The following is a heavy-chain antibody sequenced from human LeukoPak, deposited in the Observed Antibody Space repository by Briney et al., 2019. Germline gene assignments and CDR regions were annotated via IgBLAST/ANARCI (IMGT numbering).Heavy chain of an antibody. V-gene: IGHV3-23*01. J-gene: IGHJ4*02. CDR3: AKDSSSRYSGGAFDI. CDR2: ISGSGGST. Sequence: GGSLRLSCAASGFTLSSYAMSWVRQAPGKGLEWVSAISGSGGSTYYADSVKGRFTISRDNSKNTLYLQMNSLRAEDTAVYYCAKDSSSRYSGGAFDIWGQGTLVTVSS. CDR1: GFTLSSYA. D-gene: IGHD6-13*01.